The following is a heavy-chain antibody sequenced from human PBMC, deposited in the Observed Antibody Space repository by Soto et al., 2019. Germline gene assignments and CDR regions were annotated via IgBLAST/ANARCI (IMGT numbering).Heavy chain of an antibody. CDR2: IYYSGST. D-gene: IGHD3-10*01. CDR1: GGSFGYYY. Sequence: PSETLSLTCTVSGGSFGYYYWSWIRQPPGKGLEWIGYIYYSGSTTHNPSLKSRVTISVDTSRNQFSLKLSSVTAADTAVYYCARCYGSGSYYNGLFDYWGQGTLVTVSS. J-gene: IGHJ4*02. CDR3: ARCYGSGSYYNGLFDY. V-gene: IGHV4-59*01.